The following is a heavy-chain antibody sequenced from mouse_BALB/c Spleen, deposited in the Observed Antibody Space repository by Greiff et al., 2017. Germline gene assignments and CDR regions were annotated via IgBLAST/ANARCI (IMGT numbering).Heavy chain of an antibody. CDR3: ARGLPYY. D-gene: IGHD2-10*01. CDR1: GYTFTSYW. J-gene: IGHJ2*01. V-gene: IGHV1S81*02. Sequence: QVQLQQPGAELVKPGASVKLSCKASGYTFTSYWMHWVKQRPGQGLEWIGEINPSNGRTNYNEKFKSKATLTVDKSSSTAYMQLSSLTSEDSAVYYCARGLPYYWGQGTTLTGSS. CDR2: INPSNGRT.